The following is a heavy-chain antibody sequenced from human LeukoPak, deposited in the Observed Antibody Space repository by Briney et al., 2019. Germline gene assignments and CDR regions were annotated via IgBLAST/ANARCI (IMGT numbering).Heavy chain of an antibody. CDR2: INAGNGNT. V-gene: IGHV1-3*01. CDR3: VKEHLRELPHFDY. CDR1: GYIFTSYA. Sequence: GASVKVSCKASGYIFTSYAMHWVRQAPGQRLEWMGWINAGNGNTKYSQKFQGRVTITGDTSATTVYMELSSLRAEDTAVYYCVKEHLRELPHFDYWGQGTLVTVSS. D-gene: IGHD1-7*01. J-gene: IGHJ4*02.